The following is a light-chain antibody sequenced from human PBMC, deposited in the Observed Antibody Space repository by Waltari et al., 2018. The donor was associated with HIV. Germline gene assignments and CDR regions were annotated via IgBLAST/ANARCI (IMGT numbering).Light chain of an antibody. CDR3: QSFDYDSSLTVL. J-gene: IGLJ2*01. CDR1: SSNIGAADFD. V-gene: IGLV1-40*01. CDR2: GNR. Sequence: QSVLTQPPSVSGAPGQTVTISCSGSSSNIGAADFDVHWYQQLPGTAPKLLIYGNRIRPSGVPDRVSGSKSGTSASLAITGLQPEDEAEYDCQSFDYDSSLTVLFGGGTKLTVL.